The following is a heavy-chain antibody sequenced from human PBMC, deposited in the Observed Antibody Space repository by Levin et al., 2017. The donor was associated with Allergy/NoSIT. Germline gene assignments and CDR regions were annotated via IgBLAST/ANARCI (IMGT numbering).Heavy chain of an antibody. Sequence: TGESLKISCAASGFTFSSYAMSWVRQAPGKGLEWVSAISGSGGSTYYADSVKGRFTISRDNSKNTLYLQMNSLRAEDTAVYYCAKDEEMSYDSGPGGWDYWGQGTLVTVSS. CDR3: AKDEEMSYDSGPGGWDY. J-gene: IGHJ4*02. CDR2: ISGSGGST. CDR1: GFTFSSYA. D-gene: IGHD3-22*01. V-gene: IGHV3-23*01.